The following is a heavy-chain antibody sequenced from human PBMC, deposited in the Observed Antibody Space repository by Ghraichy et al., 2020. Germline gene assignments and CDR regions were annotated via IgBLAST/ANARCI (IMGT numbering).Heavy chain of an antibody. CDR2: IRSKANSYAT. J-gene: IGHJ3*02. D-gene: IGHD6-19*01. Sequence: GGSLRLSCAASGFTFSGSAMHWVRQASGKGLEWVARIRSKANSYATAYAASVKGRFTISRDDSKNTAYLQMNSLKTEDTAVYYCTRSEDSSGWYGIDAFDIWGQGTMVTVSS. CDR3: TRSEDSSGWYGIDAFDI. V-gene: IGHV3-73*01. CDR1: GFTFSGSA.